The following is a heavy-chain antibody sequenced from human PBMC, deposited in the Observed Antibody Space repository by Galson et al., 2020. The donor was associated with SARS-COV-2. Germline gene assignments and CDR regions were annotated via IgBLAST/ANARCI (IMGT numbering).Heavy chain of an antibody. CDR3: ARTLAGYYDFWSAPRPIDY. J-gene: IGHJ4*02. D-gene: IGHD3-3*01. V-gene: IGHV1-18*04. Sequence: ASVKVSCKASGYTFTSYGISWVRQAPGQGLEWMGWISAYNGNTNYAQKLQGRVTMTTDTSTSTAYMELRSLRSDDTAVYYCARTLAGYYDFWSAPRPIDYWGQGTLVTVSS. CDR2: ISAYNGNT. CDR1: GYTFTSYG.